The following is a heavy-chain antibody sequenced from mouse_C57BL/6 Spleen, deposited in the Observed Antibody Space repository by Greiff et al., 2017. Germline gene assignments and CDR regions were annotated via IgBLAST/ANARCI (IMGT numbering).Heavy chain of an antibody. D-gene: IGHD2-4*01. J-gene: IGHJ4*01. Sequence: QVQLQQPGAELVMPGASVKLSCKASGYTFTSYWMHWVKQRPGQGLEWIGEIDPSDSYTNYNQKFKCKSTLTVDKSSSTAYMQLSSLTSEDSAVYYCARRDDYDGYAMDYWGQGTSVTVSS. V-gene: IGHV1-69*01. CDR1: GYTFTSYW. CDR3: ARRDDYDGYAMDY. CDR2: IDPSDSYT.